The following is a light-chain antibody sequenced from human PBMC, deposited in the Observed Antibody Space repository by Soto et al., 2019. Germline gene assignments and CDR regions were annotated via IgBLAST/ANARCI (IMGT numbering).Light chain of an antibody. CDR3: QHRANWPLT. J-gene: IGKJ4*01. CDR2: ESS. V-gene: IGKV3-11*01. CDR1: QNVANY. Sequence: EIVLTQSPATLSLSPGERATLSCRASQNVANYLDWYQQKPGQAPRLLIYESSNRATGIAARFSGSGSGTDFTLTISSLEPEDFALYYCQHRANWPLTFGGGTKVEIK.